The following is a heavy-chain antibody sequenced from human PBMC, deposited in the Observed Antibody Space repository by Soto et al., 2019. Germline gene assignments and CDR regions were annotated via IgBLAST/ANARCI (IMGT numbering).Heavy chain of an antibody. Sequence: SETLSLTCAVSGGSVNNNSWWSWVRQPPGKGLEWIGEIYHSGSTNYNPSLKSRVTISVDKSKNHLSLKLTSVTAADTAIYYCASVLGRDGLDVWGQGTTVTVSS. CDR3: ASVLGRDGLDV. CDR1: GGSVNNNSW. CDR2: IYHSGST. V-gene: IGHV4-4*02. J-gene: IGHJ6*02. D-gene: IGHD3-10*02.